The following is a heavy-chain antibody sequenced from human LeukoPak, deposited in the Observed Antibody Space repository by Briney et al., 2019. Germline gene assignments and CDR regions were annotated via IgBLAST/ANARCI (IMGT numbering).Heavy chain of an antibody. J-gene: IGHJ6*03. CDR2: LSDSGGST. Sequence: GGSLRLSCKTSGISFGDSTMNWVRQAPGKGLEWVSALSDSGGSTFYANSVKGRFTISRDNSKNTLYLQLNRLRAEDTAVYYCTRVMATGTYSSAMEVWGKGATVTVSS. CDR3: TRVMATGTYSSAMEV. D-gene: IGHD1-7*01. CDR1: GISFGDST. V-gene: IGHV3-23*01.